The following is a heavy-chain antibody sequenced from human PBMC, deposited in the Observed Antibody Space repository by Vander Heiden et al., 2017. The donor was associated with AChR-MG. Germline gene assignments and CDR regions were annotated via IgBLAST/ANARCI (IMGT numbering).Heavy chain of an antibody. CDR1: GDPFKRDG. J-gene: IGHJ5*02. D-gene: IGHD2-2*01. Sequence: QVHLVQSGAEVKKPGSSVTISCKAPGDPFKRDGLSWVRQAPGQGLEWMGGIVPFFGTTNYGQKFKGRVTISADDSMSTAYLQMTGLTSDDTALYYCARGGVVPSARIDPWGQGTPVTVSS. CDR2: IVPFFGTT. CDR3: ARGGVVPSARIDP. V-gene: IGHV1-69*01.